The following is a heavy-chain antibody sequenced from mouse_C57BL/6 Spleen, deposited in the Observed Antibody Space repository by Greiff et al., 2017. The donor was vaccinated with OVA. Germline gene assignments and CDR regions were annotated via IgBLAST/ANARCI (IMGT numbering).Heavy chain of an antibody. V-gene: IGHV1-81*01. CDR2: IYPRSGNT. D-gene: IGHD1-1*01. CDR3: ARLRDYGSSYYFDY. Sequence: QVQLKQSGAELARPGASVKLSCKASGYTFTSYGISWVKQRTGQGLEWIGEIYPRSGNTYYNEKFKGKATLTADKSSSTAYMELRSLTSEDSAVYFCARLRDYGSSYYFDYWGQGTTLTVSS. J-gene: IGHJ2*01. CDR1: GYTFTSYG.